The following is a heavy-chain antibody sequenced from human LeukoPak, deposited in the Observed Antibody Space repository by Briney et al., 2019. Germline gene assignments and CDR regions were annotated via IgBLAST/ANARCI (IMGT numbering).Heavy chain of an antibody. CDR3: ARVRYYYGSGSYLNWFDP. Sequence: SETLSLTCTVSGGSISSYYWSWIRQPPGKGLEWIGYIYYSGSTNYNPSLKSRVTISVDTSKNQFSLKLSSVTAADTAVYYCARVRYYYGSGSYLNWFDPWAREPWSPSPQ. CDR2: IYYSGST. CDR1: GGSISSYY. J-gene: IGHJ5*02. D-gene: IGHD3-10*01. V-gene: IGHV4-59*01.